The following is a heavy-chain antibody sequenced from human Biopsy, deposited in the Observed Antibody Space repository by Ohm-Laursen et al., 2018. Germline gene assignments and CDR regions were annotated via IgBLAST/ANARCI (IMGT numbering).Heavy chain of an antibody. Sequence: SETLSLTCTVSGVSISSSASYWGWFRQSPGMGLVWIGNIYYTGNTYYNPSLDSRLTISEDPSKNHFSLKLSSVTAADTAVYYCAKQGIRGYYEYWGQGSLVTVSS. CDR3: AKQGIRGYYEY. D-gene: IGHD3-22*01. CDR1: GVSISSSASY. J-gene: IGHJ4*02. V-gene: IGHV4-39*01. CDR2: IYYTGNT.